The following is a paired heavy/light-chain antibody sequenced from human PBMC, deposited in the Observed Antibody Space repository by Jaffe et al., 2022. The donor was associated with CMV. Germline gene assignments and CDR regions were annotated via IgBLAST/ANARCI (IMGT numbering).Heavy chain of an antibody. J-gene: IGHJ6*02. Sequence: QVQLVESGGGVVQPGRSLRLSCAASGFTFSSYGMHWVRQAPGKGLEWVAVIWYDGSNKYYADSVKGRFTISRDNSKNTLYLQMNSLRAEDTAVYYCARFHIWFGELDYYGMDVWGQGTTVTVSS. CDR2: IWYDGSNK. D-gene: IGHD3-10*01. CDR3: ARFHIWFGELDYYGMDV. CDR1: GFTFSSYG. V-gene: IGHV3-33*01.
Light chain of an antibody. CDR1: QSLLHSNGYNY. CDR3: MQALQTFT. Sequence: DIVMTQSPLSLPVTPGEPASISCRSSQSLLHSNGYNYLDWYLQKPGQSPQLLIYLGSNRASGVPDRFSGSGSGTDFTLKISRVEAEDVGVYYCMQALQTFTFGPGTKVDIK. V-gene: IGKV2-28*01. CDR2: LGS. J-gene: IGKJ3*01.